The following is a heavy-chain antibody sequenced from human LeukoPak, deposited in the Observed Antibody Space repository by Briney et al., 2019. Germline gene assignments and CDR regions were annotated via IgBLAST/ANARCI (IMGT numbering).Heavy chain of an antibody. CDR3: ARAPTITIFGVVKNWFDP. D-gene: IGHD3-3*01. CDR2: INTNTGNP. Sequence: GASVKVSCKASGYTFTSYAMNWVRQAPGRGLEWMGWINTNTGNPTYAQGFTGRFVFSLDTSVSTAYLQISSLKAEDTAVYYCARAPTITIFGVVKNWFDPWGQGTLVTVSS. J-gene: IGHJ5*02. V-gene: IGHV7-4-1*02. CDR1: GYTFTSYA.